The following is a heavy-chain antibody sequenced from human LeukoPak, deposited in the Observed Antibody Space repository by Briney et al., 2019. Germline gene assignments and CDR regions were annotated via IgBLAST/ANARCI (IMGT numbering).Heavy chain of an antibody. Sequence: HPGGSLRLSCAASGFTFSSYAMHWVRQAPGKGLEWVAIISYDGSNKYYADSVKGRFTISRDNSKNTLYLQMNSLKTEDTAVYYCTTEDYGSGSYWLFDPWGQGTLVTVSS. CDR3: TTEDYGSGSYWLFDP. D-gene: IGHD3-10*01. J-gene: IGHJ5*02. V-gene: IGHV3-30*04. CDR2: ISYDGSNK. CDR1: GFTFSSYA.